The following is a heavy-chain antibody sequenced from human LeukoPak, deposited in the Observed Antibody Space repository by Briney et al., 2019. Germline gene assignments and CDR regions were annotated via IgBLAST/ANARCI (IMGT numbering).Heavy chain of an antibody. CDR3: AKPRDIDSWAFDV. J-gene: IGHJ3*01. Sequence: GRSLRLSCTASGFTFNNHDMHWVRQAPGKGLEWVAAISYDGRNKYYADSVKGRFTISRDNSKNTLNLQMNSLRTEDTAVFYCAKPRDIDSWAFDVWGQGTMVTVSS. CDR2: ISYDGRNK. V-gene: IGHV3-30*18. D-gene: IGHD2-15*01. CDR1: GFTFNNHD.